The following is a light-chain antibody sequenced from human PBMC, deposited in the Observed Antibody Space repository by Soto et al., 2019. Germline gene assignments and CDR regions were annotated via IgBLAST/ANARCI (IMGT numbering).Light chain of an antibody. V-gene: IGKV3-20*01. J-gene: IGKJ1*01. Sequence: VLTQSPATLSLSPGERATLSCRASHTISSSYLAWYQQKPGQAPRLLIYGAFNRATGIPARFSGSGSGTDFTLTISRLEPEDFAVYYCQQYGSSGTFGQGTKVDIK. CDR3: QQYGSSGT. CDR1: HTISSSY. CDR2: GAF.